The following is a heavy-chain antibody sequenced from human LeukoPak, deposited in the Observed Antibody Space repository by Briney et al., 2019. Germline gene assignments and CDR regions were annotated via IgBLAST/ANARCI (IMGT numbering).Heavy chain of an antibody. Sequence: GGSLRLSCAASGFTFYNYAMSWVRQAPGKGLEWVSAISGRDGNTYYADSVKGRFTISRVSSKSTLYLQMNSLRAEDTAVYYCARDLSPGSCFDYWGQGTLVTVSS. CDR2: ISGRDGNT. CDR3: ARDLSPGSCFDY. CDR1: GFTFYNYA. D-gene: IGHD1-26*01. J-gene: IGHJ4*02. V-gene: IGHV3-23*01.